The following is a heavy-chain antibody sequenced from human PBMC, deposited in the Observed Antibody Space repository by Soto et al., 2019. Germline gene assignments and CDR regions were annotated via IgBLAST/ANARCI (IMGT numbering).Heavy chain of an antibody. Sequence: QVQLVQSGAEVKKSGASVKVSCKASGYTFTDYYIHWVRQAPGQGLEWMGIINPSGGSTTYAQKFQDRGIMTRDTSTSTVNMELRSLRSEETAVFYCAGDGGYVRFVLWGQGTLVTVSS. CDR1: GYTFTDYY. J-gene: IGHJ4*02. CDR2: INPSGGST. CDR3: AGDGGYVRFVL. D-gene: IGHD3-16*01. V-gene: IGHV1-46*01.